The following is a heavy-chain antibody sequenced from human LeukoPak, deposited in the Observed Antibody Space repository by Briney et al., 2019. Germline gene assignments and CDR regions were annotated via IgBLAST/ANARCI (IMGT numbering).Heavy chain of an antibody. Sequence: GGSLRLSCAASGFTFTSYAMHWVRPAPGKWPEWVASISFEGSNKYYADSRKGRSTISRDNSKNTLYLQVNSLIPTDTDVYYCARDSYYDRADYFQHWGRGTLDSVSS. J-gene: IGHJ1*01. CDR3: ARDSYYDRADYFQH. V-gene: IGHV3-30*04. CDR1: GFTFTSYA. CDR2: ISFEGSNK. D-gene: IGHD3-22*01.